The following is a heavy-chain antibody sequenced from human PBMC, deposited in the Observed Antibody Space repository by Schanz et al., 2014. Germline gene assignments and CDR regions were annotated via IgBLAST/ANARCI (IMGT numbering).Heavy chain of an antibody. J-gene: IGHJ3*01. CDR3: ATMWAYCAATACQILEVLDV. D-gene: IGHD2-21*01. Sequence: QVQLVQSGAEVKKPGASVKVSCKTSGYTFSSYGITWVRQAPGQGLEWMGWISPYNGNTNYAPKVQGRVTVTTDTSTSAVSMERSSVTSVDSAVYYCATMWAYCAATACQILEVLDVWGEGTMVTVSS. CDR1: GYTFSSYG. CDR2: ISPYNGNT. V-gene: IGHV1-18*01.